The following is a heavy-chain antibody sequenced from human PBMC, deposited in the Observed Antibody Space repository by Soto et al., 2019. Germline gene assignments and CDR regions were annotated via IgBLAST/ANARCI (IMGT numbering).Heavy chain of an antibody. V-gene: IGHV1-2*02. CDR3: ARVDSGYSSGNY. D-gene: IGHD6-19*01. Sequence: ASVKVSCKASGYTFTGYYMHWVRQAPGQGLEWMGWINPNSGGTNYAQKFQGRVTMTRDTSISTAYMELSRLRSDDTAVYYCARVDSGYSSGNYWGQGTLVTVSS. CDR1: GYTFTGYY. J-gene: IGHJ4*02. CDR2: INPNSGGT.